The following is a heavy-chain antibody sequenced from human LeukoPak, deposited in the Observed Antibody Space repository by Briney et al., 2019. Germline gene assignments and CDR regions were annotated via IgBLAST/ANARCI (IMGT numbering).Heavy chain of an antibody. CDR3: ARGPNYYDSSPNWLDP. D-gene: IGHD3-22*01. CDR1: GGSISSYY. Sequence: PSETLSLTCSVSGGSISSYYWSWIRQPAGKGLEWIGRIYTSGSTNYNPSLKSRVTMSVDTSKNQFSLKLSSVTAADTAVYYCARGPNYYDSSPNWLDPWGQGTLVTVSS. J-gene: IGHJ5*02. CDR2: IYTSGST. V-gene: IGHV4-4*07.